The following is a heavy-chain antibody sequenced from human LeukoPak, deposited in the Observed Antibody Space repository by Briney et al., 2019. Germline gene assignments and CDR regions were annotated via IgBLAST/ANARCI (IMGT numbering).Heavy chain of an antibody. J-gene: IGHJ4*02. CDR2: ISSSGTTI. V-gene: IGHV3-48*03. D-gene: IGHD2-2*01. CDR1: GFTFSSYD. CDR3: ARKYCSTTSCLFDN. Sequence: GRALRLSCAASGFTFSSYDMNWVRQAPGKGLQWVSDISSSGTTIYYADSVKRRFTISRDNAKNSLYLQMNSLRAEDTAVYYCARKYCSTTSCLFDNWGQGTLVTVSS.